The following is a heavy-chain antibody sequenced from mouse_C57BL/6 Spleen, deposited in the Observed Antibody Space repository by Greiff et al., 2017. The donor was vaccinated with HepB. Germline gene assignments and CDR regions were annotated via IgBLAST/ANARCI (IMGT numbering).Heavy chain of an antibody. CDR3: TRPYYDYDNWYFDV. Sequence: EVKLVESGGGLVQPGGSMKLSCAASGFTFSDAWMDWVRQSPEKGLEWVAEIRNKANNHATYYAESVKGRFTISRDDSKSSVYLQMNSLRAEDTGIYYCTRPYYDYDNWYFDVWGTGTTVTVSS. V-gene: IGHV6-6*01. CDR2: IRNKANNHAT. CDR1: GFTFSDAW. D-gene: IGHD2-4*01. J-gene: IGHJ1*03.